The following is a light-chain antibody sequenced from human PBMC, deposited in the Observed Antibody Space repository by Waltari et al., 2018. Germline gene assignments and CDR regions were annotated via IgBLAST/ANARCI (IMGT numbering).Light chain of an antibody. CDR2: SND. V-gene: IGLV1-44*01. CDR3: AAWDDSINGPA. CDR1: ASHIPRTV. J-gene: IGLJ3*02. Sequence: QSVLTQPPSASGAPGQTVAISCSGSASHIPRTVVTWYQQFPGTAPKLLIYSNDQRPSGVPGRFSGSKSGTSASLAISGLQSEDEAHYYCAAWDDSINGPAFGGGTKLTVL.